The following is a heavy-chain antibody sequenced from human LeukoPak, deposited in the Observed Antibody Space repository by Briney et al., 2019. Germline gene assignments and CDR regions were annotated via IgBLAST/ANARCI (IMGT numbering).Heavy chain of an antibody. CDR1: GFTFSSYV. J-gene: IGHJ4*02. D-gene: IGHD3-10*01. CDR3: AKNGHGSGSYYPRTKYYFDY. Sequence: GGSLRLSCSASGFTFSSYVMNWVRQAPGKGLEWVSTISGSGGNTYYADSVKGRFTISRDNSKNTLYLQMNSLRAEDTAVYYCAKNGHGSGSYYPRTKYYFDYWGQGTLVTVSS. CDR2: ISGSGGNT. V-gene: IGHV3-23*01.